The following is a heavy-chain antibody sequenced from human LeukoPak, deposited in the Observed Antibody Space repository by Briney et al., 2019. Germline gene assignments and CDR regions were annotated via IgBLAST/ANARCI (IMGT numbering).Heavy chain of an antibody. V-gene: IGHV1-69*13. J-gene: IGHJ5*02. CDR3: AREWLPALRLNWFDP. CDR1: GGTFSSYA. CDR2: IIPIFGTA. Sequence: SVKVSCTASGGTFSSYAISWVRQAPGQGLEWMGGIIPIFGTANYAQKFQGRVTITADESTSTAYMELSSLRSEDTAVYYCAREWLPALRLNWFDPWGQGTLVTVSS. D-gene: IGHD5-12*01.